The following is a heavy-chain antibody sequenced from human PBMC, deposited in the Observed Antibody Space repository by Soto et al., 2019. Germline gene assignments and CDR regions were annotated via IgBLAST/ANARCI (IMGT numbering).Heavy chain of an antibody. Sequence: GGSLRLSCAASGFTFSSYSMNWVRQAPGKGLEWVSSISSSSSYIYYADSVKGRFTISRDNAKNSLYLQMNSLRAEDTAVYYCARDPDTAMGFDYWGQGTLVTVSS. CDR2: ISSSSSYI. J-gene: IGHJ4*02. CDR3: ARDPDTAMGFDY. D-gene: IGHD5-18*01. CDR1: GFTFSSYS. V-gene: IGHV3-21*01.